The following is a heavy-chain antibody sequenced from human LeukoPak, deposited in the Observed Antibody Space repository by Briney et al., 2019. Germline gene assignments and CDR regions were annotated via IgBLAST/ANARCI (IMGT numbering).Heavy chain of an antibody. CDR1: GGTFSSYA. CDR3: ASGPQYYDFWSGSEFYGMDV. D-gene: IGHD3-3*01. Sequence: ASVKVSCKASGGTFSSYAISWVRQAPGQGLEWMGGIIPIFGTANYAQKFQGRVTITADESTSTAYMELSSLRSEDTAVYYCASGPQYYDFWSGSEFYGMDVWGQGTTVTVSS. CDR2: IIPIFGTA. J-gene: IGHJ6*02. V-gene: IGHV1-69*13.